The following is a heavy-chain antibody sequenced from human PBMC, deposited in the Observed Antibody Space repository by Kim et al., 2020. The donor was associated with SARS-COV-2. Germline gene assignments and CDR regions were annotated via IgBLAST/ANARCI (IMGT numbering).Heavy chain of an antibody. J-gene: IGHJ4*02. D-gene: IGHD2-21*01. Sequence: VKSRFTITRDYSKNSLYLQMNSLRTEDTALYYCVKDRYCSGNNCYSPFDSWGQGTLVTVSS. V-gene: IGHV3-43*01. CDR3: VKDRYCSGNNCYSPFDS.